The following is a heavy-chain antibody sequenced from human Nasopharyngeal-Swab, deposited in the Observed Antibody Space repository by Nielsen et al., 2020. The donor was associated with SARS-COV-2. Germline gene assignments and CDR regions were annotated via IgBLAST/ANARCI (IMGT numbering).Heavy chain of an antibody. V-gene: IGHV4-4*07. CDR3: AMGLDAFDI. CDR2: IYTSGST. D-gene: IGHD1-26*01. CDR1: GYSISSGYY. Sequence: SETLSLTCAVSGYSISSGYYWSWIRQPAGKGLEWIGRIYTSGSTNYNPSLKSRVTMSVDTSKNQFSLKLSSVTAADAAVYYCAMGLDAFDIWGQGTMVTVSS. J-gene: IGHJ3*02.